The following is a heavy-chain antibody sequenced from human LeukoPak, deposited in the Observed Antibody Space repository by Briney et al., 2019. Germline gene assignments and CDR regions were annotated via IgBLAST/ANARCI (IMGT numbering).Heavy chain of an antibody. CDR1: GYTFTSYA. CDR2: MNPNSGNT. D-gene: IGHD3-10*01. Sequence: ASVKVSCKASGYTFTSYAMHWVRQATGQGLEWMGWMNPNSGNTGYAQKFQGRVTMTRNTSISTAYMELSSLRSEDTAVYYCAGLLRFGELLDYWGQGTLVTVSS. J-gene: IGHJ4*02. V-gene: IGHV1-8*02. CDR3: AGLLRFGELLDY.